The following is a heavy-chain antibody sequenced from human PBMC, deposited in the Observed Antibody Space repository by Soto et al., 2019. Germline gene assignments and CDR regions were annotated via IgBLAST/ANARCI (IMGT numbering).Heavy chain of an antibody. Sequence: PRSSLRLSCAASGFTLSSFWMDWVRQAPGKGLEWVANINPDGSEKHYGDSVKGRFTISRDNAKNSLYLHMSSLTAEDSALYYCSRSLNSWGQGARDTVTS. CDR3: SRSLNS. V-gene: IGHV3-7*01. CDR2: INPDGSEK. J-gene: IGHJ4*02. CDR1: GFTLSSFW.